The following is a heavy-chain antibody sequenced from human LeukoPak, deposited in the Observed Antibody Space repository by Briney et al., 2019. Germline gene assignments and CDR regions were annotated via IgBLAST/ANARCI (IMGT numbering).Heavy chain of an antibody. J-gene: IGHJ4*02. V-gene: IGHV1-18*01. CDR2: ISAYNGKA. CDR3: GRGRWWSAEDY. Sequence: ARANVSRKPSGYTFTSYVVSRVRQAAGPEGKGMGWISAYNGKAKHAPKLQGRLTMTTDTSTSTAYMELRSLRSDDTAVYYCGRGRWWSAEDYWGQGTLVTVSS. CDR1: GYTFTSYV. D-gene: IGHD2-15*01.